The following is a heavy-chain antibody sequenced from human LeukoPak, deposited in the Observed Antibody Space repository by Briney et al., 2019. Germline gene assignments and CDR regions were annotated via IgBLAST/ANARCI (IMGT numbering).Heavy chain of an antibody. CDR2: IYSGGST. V-gene: IGHV3-53*01. J-gene: IGHJ6*03. CDR1: GFTVCFNY. Sequence: PGGSLRLSCAASGFTVCFNYMRWVRQAPGKGLEWILVIYSGGSTYYADSVKGRFTISRDDSKNTLYLQMNSLRAEDTAIYYCARAQWRTYSYYYMDVWGKGTTVTVSS. CDR3: ARAQWRTYSYYYMDV. D-gene: IGHD6-19*01.